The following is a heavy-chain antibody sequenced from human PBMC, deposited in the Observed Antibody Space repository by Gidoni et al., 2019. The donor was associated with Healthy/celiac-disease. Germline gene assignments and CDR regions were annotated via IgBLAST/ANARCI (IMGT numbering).Heavy chain of an antibody. D-gene: IGHD3-9*01. Sequence: QVQLQESGPGLVKPSETLSLTCTVSGGSISSYYWSWIRQPPGKGLEWIGYIYYSGSTNYNPSLKSRFTISVDTSKNQFSLKLSSVTAADTAVYYCARGGYYDILTGYYKATFDYWGQGTLVTVSS. J-gene: IGHJ4*02. CDR2: IYYSGST. CDR3: ARGGYYDILTGYYKATFDY. V-gene: IGHV4-59*01. CDR1: GGSISSYY.